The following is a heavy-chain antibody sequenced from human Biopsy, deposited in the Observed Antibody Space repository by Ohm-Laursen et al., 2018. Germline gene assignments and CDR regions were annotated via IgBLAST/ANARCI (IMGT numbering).Heavy chain of an antibody. CDR3: ARDPIVGSKADGMDV. CDR1: GFTFSVYA. D-gene: IGHD1-26*01. Sequence: SLGLSCTASGFTFSVYAMHWVRQAPGKGLEWVAIIWYDGSSEYYADSVKGRFTISRDNSKNTVYLQMNSLRVEDTAVYYCARDPIVGSKADGMDVWGQGTTVTVSS. V-gene: IGHV3-33*01. CDR2: IWYDGSSE. J-gene: IGHJ6*02.